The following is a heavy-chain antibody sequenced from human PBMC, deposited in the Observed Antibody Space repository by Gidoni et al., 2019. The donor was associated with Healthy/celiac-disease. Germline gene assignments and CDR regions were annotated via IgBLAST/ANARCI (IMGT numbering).Heavy chain of an antibody. V-gene: IGHV4-39*07. CDR3: ARDRYGSSGYYGLDY. D-gene: IGHD3-22*01. CDR1: GGSISSSSYY. CDR2: IYYSGST. Sequence: QLQLQESGPGLVKPSETLSLTGTVSGGSISSSSYYWGWIRQPPGKGLEWIGSIYYSGSTYDNPSLKSRVTISVDTSKNQFSLKLSSVTAADTAVYYCARDRYGSSGYYGLDYWGQGTLVTVSS. J-gene: IGHJ4*02.